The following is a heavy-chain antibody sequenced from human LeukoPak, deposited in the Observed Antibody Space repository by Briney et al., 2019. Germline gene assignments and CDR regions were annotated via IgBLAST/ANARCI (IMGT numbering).Heavy chain of an antibody. Sequence: PGGSLRLSWAACGFIFGDYYMSWIRQAPGKGLEWVSYISNSGNTIKEADSVKGRFTISRDNAQNSLFLQMKSLRAEDTAVYYCARYRVITNDYFDSWGQGTLVTVSS. V-gene: IGHV3-11*01. CDR3: ARYRVITNDYFDS. D-gene: IGHD3-16*01. CDR2: ISNSGNTI. J-gene: IGHJ4*02. CDR1: GFIFGDYY.